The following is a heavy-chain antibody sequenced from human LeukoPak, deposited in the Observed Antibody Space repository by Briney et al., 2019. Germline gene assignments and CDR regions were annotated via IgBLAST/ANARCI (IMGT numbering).Heavy chain of an antibody. D-gene: IGHD5-18*01. J-gene: IGHJ4*02. V-gene: IGHV3-21*01. CDR1: GFTFSSYS. CDR2: ISSSSSYI. CDR3: ARADWDTAMIDY. Sequence: GSLRLSCAASGFTFSSYSMNWVRQAPGKGLEWVSSISSSSSYIYYTDSVKGRFTISRDNAKNSLYLQMNSLRAEDTAVYYCARADWDTAMIDYWGQGTLVTVSS.